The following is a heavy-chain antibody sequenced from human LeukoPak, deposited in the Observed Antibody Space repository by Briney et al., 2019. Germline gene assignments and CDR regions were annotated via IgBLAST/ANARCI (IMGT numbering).Heavy chain of an antibody. D-gene: IGHD5-18*01. CDR1: GFTFSDYF. Sequence: GGSLRLSCAASGFTFSDYFMTWIRQAPGKGLEWVSYISGSGSNKYYADSVKGRFTISRDNAKNSLYLQMNSLRAEDTAVYYCAKGSGYTYGLYYFEYWGQGTLITVSS. CDR2: ISGSGSNK. V-gene: IGHV3-11*01. CDR3: AKGSGYTYGLYYFEY. J-gene: IGHJ4*02.